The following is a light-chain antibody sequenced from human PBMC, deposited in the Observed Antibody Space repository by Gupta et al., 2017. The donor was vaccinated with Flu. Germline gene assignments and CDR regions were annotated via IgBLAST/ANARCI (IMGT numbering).Light chain of an antibody. CDR3: QSADSSSIYVV. CDR1: ALPKQY. V-gene: IGLV3-25*01. J-gene: IGLJ2*01. Sequence: ITCSGDALPKQYAYWYQQKAGQAPVLVIYKDSERPSGIPERFSGSSSGTKVTLTISGVQAEDEADYYCQSADSSSIYVVFGGGTKLTVL. CDR2: KDS.